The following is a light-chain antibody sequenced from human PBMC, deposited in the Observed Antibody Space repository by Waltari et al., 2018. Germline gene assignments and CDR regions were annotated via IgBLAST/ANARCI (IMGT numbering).Light chain of an antibody. CDR3: SSQTLDGLVL. CDR2: DVT. V-gene: IGLV2-14*03. Sequence: QSALTQPASVSGSPGQSITISCSGVGSAVGASDSVSWHQHHPGKAPQVIIYDVTNRPSGVSGRFSASKSANTASLTISRLQPEDEADYYCSSQTLDGLVLFGGGTRLTVL. CDR1: GSAVGASDS. J-gene: IGLJ2*01.